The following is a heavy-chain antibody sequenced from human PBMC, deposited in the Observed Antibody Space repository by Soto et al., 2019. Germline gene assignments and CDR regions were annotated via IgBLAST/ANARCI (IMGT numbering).Heavy chain of an antibody. CDR3: SSGIQLWLRRINTGYSG. CDR2: IIPMFGTA. V-gene: IGHV1-69*12. Sequence: QVQLVQSGAEVKKPESSVKVSCKAPGGTFSTYAISWVRQAPGQGLEWMGGIIPMFGTANYAQRFPDTVTITAEESTNTVYTELSTLRSEDTAVYFCSSGIQLWLRRINTGYSGWGQGTLVTVSS. J-gene: IGHJ4*02. D-gene: IGHD5-18*01. CDR1: GGTFSTYA.